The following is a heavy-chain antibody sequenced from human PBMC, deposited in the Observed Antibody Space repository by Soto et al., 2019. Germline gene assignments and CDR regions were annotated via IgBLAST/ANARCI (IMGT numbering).Heavy chain of an antibody. CDR1: GDSISRGGYH. J-gene: IGHJ5*02. V-gene: IGHV4-31*03. CDR2: IYHSGST. D-gene: IGHD2-2*01. Sequence: QVQLQESGPGLVKPSQTLSLTCTVSGDSISRGGYHWSWIRQHPGKGLEWIGYIYHSGSTYYNPSHKSRITMSVATSKNQCPLQLTSVTAADTAGYYCARGTVTTDHWFGPWGQGTLVTVSS. CDR3: ARGTVTTDHWFGP.